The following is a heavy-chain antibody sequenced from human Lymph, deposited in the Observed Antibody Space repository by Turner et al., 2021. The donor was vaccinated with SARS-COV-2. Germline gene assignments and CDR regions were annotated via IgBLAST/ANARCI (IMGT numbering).Heavy chain of an antibody. CDR2: ISYDGINK. CDR1: GFTFSTYA. CDR3: ARYGSGGYFYYGLDV. Sequence: QVQLVESGGGVVKPGRSLRLSCAASGFTFSTYAIHWFRQAAGKGLEWVAVISYDGINKYYADSVKGRFTISRDNSKNTLYLQMNSLRAEDTAVYYCARYGSGGYFYYGLDVWGQGTTVTVSS. D-gene: IGHD3-10*01. V-gene: IGHV3-30*04. J-gene: IGHJ6*02.